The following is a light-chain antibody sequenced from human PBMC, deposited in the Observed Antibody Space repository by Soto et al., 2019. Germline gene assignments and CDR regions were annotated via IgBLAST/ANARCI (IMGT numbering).Light chain of an antibody. CDR3: AAWDDSLNGFV. CDR1: SSNIGSNT. V-gene: IGLV1-44*01. J-gene: IGLJ1*01. Sequence: QSVLTQPPSASGTPGQRVTISCSGSSSNIGSNTIHWYQQLPGTAPKLLIHSDDKLPSGVPDRFSGSKSGTSGSLAISGLLSGDEADYYWAAWDDSLNGFVFGAGTKVTVL. CDR2: SDD.